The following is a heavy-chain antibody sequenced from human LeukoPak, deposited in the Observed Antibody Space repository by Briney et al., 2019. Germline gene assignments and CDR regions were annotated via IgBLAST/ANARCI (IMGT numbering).Heavy chain of an antibody. CDR1: GFTLSGSA. CDR2: IRSKANSYPT. CDR3: TSGDYYDTFAYYKT. Sequence: GGSLRLSCAASGFTLSGSAMHWVRQASGKGLEWVGRIRSKANSYPTTYAASVKGRFTISRDDSKNTAYLQMNSLKTEDTAVYYCTSGDYYDTFAYYKTWGQGTLVTVSS. V-gene: IGHV3-73*01. D-gene: IGHD3-22*01. J-gene: IGHJ5*02.